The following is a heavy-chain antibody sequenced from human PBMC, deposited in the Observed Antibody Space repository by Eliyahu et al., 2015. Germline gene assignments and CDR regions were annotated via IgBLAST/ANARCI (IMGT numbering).Heavy chain of an antibody. CDR2: LSYSGST. CDR1: GGSISSHH. CDR3: ARHARGDPFDY. J-gene: IGHJ4*02. Sequence: QLQLQESGPGLVKPSETPSLTXPVSGGSISSHHWGWIRQPPGKGLEWIGSLSYSGSTYYNPSLRSRVTISVDTSKKQFSLKLSSVTAADTAIYYCARHARGDPFDYWGQGTLVTVSS. V-gene: IGHV4-39*01. D-gene: IGHD4-17*01.